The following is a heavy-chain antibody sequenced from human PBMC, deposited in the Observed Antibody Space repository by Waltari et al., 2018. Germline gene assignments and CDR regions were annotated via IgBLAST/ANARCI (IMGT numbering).Heavy chain of an antibody. Sequence: QVQLQESGPGLVKPSQTLSLTCTVSGGSISSGSYSWSWTRQPAGKGLEWIGRIYTSGSTNYNPSLKSRVTISVDTSKNQFSLKLSSVTAADTAVYYCARGIAAAGFDYWGQGTLVTVSS. J-gene: IGHJ4*02. V-gene: IGHV4-61*02. CDR2: IYTSGST. CDR3: ARGIAAAGFDY. D-gene: IGHD6-13*01. CDR1: GGSISSGSYS.